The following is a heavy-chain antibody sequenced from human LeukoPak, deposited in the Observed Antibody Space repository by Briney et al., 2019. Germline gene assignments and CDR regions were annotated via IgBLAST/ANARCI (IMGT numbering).Heavy chain of an antibody. CDR3: ARGLLWFGELNPTIDY. CDR2: INPNSGGT. D-gene: IGHD3-10*01. Sequence: ASVKVSCKASGYTFTGYYMHWVRQAPGQGLEWMGWINPNSGGTNYAQKFQGRVTMTRDTFISTAYMELSRLRSDDTAVYYCARGLLWFGELNPTIDYWGQGTLVTVSS. V-gene: IGHV1-2*02. J-gene: IGHJ4*02. CDR1: GYTFTGYY.